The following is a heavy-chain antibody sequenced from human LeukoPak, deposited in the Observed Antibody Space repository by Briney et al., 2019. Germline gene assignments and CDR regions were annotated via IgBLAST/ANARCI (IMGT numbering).Heavy chain of an antibody. D-gene: IGHD3-22*01. CDR2: IHYTGST. J-gene: IGHJ4*02. CDR1: GGSINSYY. V-gene: IGHV4-59*01. CDR3: ARDTGDSSGYHFDY. Sequence: PSETLSLACTVSGGSINSYYWSWIRQPPGKGLECIGYIHYTGSTNYNPSLKSRVTISVDTSKNQFSLKLSSVTAADTAVYYCARDTGDSSGYHFDYWGQGTLVTVSS.